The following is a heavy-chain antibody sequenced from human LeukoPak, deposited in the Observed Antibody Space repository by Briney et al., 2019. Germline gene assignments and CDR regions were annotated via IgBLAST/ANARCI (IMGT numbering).Heavy chain of an antibody. D-gene: IGHD2-2*01. J-gene: IGHJ5*02. CDR1: GYTFTGYY. CDR2: INPNSGGT. Sequence: ASVKVSCKASGYTFTGYYMHWVRQAPGQGLEWMGWINPNSGGTNYAQKFQGRVTMTRDTSISTAYMELSRLRSDDTAVYCCARVLGYCSSTSCYVDWFDPWGQGTLVTVSS. CDR3: ARVLGYCSSTSCYVDWFDP. V-gene: IGHV1-2*02.